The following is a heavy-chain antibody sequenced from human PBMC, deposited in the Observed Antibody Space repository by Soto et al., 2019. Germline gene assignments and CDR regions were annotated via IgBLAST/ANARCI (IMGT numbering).Heavy chain of an antibody. Sequence: SETLSLTCTVSGGSISSGGYYWSWIRQHPGKGLEWIGYIYYSGSTYYNPSLKSRVTISVDTSKNRFSLKLSSVTAADTAVYYCARERDLYYDSSGPHFDYWGQGTLVTVSS. CDR2: IYYSGST. V-gene: IGHV4-31*03. CDR1: GGSISSGGYY. CDR3: ARERDLYYDSSGPHFDY. J-gene: IGHJ4*02. D-gene: IGHD3-22*01.